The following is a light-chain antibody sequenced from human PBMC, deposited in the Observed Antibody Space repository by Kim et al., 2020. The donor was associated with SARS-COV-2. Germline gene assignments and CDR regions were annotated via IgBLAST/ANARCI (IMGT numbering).Light chain of an antibody. CDR2: GKN. V-gene: IGLV3-19*01. J-gene: IGLJ2*01. Sequence: ALGQTVMITCQGNSLKTYYAAWYQQKPGQAPIVVIYGKNNRPSGIPDRFSGSSSGNTASLTVTGAQAVDEADYYCNSRDNSGDHVVFGGGTQLTVL. CDR3: NSRDNSGDHVV. CDR1: SLKTYY.